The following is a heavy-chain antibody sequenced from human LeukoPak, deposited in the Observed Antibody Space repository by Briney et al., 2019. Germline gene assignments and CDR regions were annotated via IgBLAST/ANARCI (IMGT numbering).Heavy chain of an antibody. D-gene: IGHD1-1*01. CDR3: AKVTGTTNY. V-gene: IGHV3-23*01. J-gene: IGHJ4*02. CDR1: GLTFSNHA. CDR2: ISGRDEST. Sequence: GGSLRLTCAVSGLTFSNHALSWVRQAPGKGLEWVSAISGRDESTYYADSVKGRFTISRDNSKSTLYLQMSSLRAEDTAVYHCAKVTGTTNYWGQGTLVTVSS.